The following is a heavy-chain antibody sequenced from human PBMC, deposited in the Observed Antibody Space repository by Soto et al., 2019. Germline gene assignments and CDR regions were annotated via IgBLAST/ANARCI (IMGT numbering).Heavy chain of an antibody. V-gene: IGHV1-3*05. CDR1: GYTFTSYA. D-gene: IGHD2-21*02. J-gene: IGHJ4*02. CDR3: ARSIVVVTALDY. Sequence: QVQLVQSGAEEKKPGASVKVSCKASGYTFTSYAMHWVRQAPGQRPEWMGWINAGNGNTKYSQKFQGRVTITRDTSESTAYMELSSLRSEDTAVYYCARSIVVVTALDYWGQGTLVTVSS. CDR2: INAGNGNT.